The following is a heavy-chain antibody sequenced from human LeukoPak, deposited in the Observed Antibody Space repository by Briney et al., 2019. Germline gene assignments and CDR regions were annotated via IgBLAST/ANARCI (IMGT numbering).Heavy chain of an antibody. Sequence: GGSLRLSCAASGFTFSNYWMHWVRQAPGKGLVWVSRINSDGISTGYADSVKGRFTVSRDNSKKTLYLRMNSLRAEDTAVYYCTRDVGNFYYWGQGTLVTVSS. CDR2: INSDGIST. J-gene: IGHJ4*02. V-gene: IGHV3-74*01. CDR1: GFTFSNYW. CDR3: TRDVGNFYY.